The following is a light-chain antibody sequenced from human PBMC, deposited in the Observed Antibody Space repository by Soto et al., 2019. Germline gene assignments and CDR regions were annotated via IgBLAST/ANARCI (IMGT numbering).Light chain of an antibody. CDR3: SSYTSSSTYV. V-gene: IGLV2-14*01. CDR1: SSDVGGFNY. J-gene: IGLJ1*01. CDR2: EVS. Sequence: QSVLTQPASVSGSPGQSITISCTGTSSDVGGFNYVSWYQQHPGEAPKLMIYEVSNRPSGVSNRFSGSKSGNTASLTISGLQAEDEADYYCSSYTSSSTYVFGTGTKVTVL.